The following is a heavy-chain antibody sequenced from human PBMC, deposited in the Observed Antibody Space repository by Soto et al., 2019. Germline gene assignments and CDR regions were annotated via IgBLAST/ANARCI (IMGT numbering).Heavy chain of an antibody. D-gene: IGHD5-18*01. CDR1: GGTFSSYA. V-gene: IGHV1-69*13. J-gene: IGHJ4*02. CDR2: IIPIFGTA. Sequence: ASVKVSFKASGGTFSSYAISWVRQAPGQGLEWMGGIIPIFGTANYAQKFQGRVTITADESTSTAYMELSSLRSEDTAVYYCARRAWGSYGTTRFDYWGQGTLVTVSS. CDR3: ARRAWGSYGTTRFDY.